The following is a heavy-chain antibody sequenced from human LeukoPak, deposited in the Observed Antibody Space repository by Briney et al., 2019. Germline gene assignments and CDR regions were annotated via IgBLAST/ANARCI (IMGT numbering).Heavy chain of an antibody. J-gene: IGHJ4*02. V-gene: IGHV3-7*01. Sequence: GGSLRLSFKAPGLTLIAFGLTWVRQAQGKGPEWVANIKQDGSQRYYVDSVRGRFTISRDNAKNSLFLQMNGLRAEDTAVYYCARRGGSSSRRSPIDYWGQGTLVTVSS. CDR3: ARRGGSSSRRSPIDY. CDR2: IKQDGSQR. CDR1: GLTLIAFG. D-gene: IGHD6-6*01.